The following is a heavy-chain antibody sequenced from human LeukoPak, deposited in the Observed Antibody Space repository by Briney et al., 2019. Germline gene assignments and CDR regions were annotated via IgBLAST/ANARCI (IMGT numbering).Heavy chain of an antibody. Sequence: SETLSLTCTVSGGSTSSYYWSWIRQPPGKGLEWIAYIYNSEYTNYNPSLKSRASISVDKSKNLCSLRLSSVTAADTAVYYCARHAIYSGGYSYWFDPWGLGTLVTVSS. D-gene: IGHD1-26*01. J-gene: IGHJ5*02. V-gene: IGHV4-59*08. CDR3: ARHAIYSGGYSYWFDP. CDR2: IYNSEYT. CDR1: GGSTSSYY.